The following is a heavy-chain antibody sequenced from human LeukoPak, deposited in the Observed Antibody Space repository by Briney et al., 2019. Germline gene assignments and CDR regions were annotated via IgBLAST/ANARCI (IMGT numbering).Heavy chain of an antibody. CDR3: ARDISGYYYY. Sequence: PSGTLSLTCAVSGGSISSSNWWSWVRQAPGKGLEWVANIKQDGSEKYYVDSVKGRFTISRDNAKNSLYLQMNSLRAEDTAVYYCARDISGYYYYWGQGTLVTVSS. CDR2: IKQDGSEK. CDR1: GGSISSSNW. D-gene: IGHD3-22*01. V-gene: IGHV3-7*01. J-gene: IGHJ4*02.